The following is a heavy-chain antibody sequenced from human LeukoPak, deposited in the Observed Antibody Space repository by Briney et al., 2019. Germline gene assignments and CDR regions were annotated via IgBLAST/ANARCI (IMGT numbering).Heavy chain of an antibody. Sequence: GGSLRLSCAASGFTFRNYAMSWVRQAPGKGLEWLSSISGSGDRTLSADSVKGRFSISRDNSKNTLYLQMNSLRAEDTAVYYCAKGRAATLFTWFDPWGQGTLVTVSS. V-gene: IGHV3-23*01. CDR2: ISGSGDRT. CDR1: GFTFRNYA. CDR3: AKGRAATLFTWFDP. J-gene: IGHJ5*02. D-gene: IGHD2-15*01.